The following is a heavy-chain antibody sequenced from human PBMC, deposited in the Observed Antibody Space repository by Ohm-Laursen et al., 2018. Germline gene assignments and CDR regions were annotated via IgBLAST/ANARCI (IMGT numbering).Heavy chain of an antibody. CDR3: ARAEGYSSLDFDY. D-gene: IGHD6-13*01. Sequence: TLSLTCAAYGGSFSGYYWNWIRQPPGKGLEWIGEINHSRSTKYNSSFKSRVTISVDTSKNQFSLKLSSVTAADTAVYYCARAEGYSSLDFDYWGQGTLVTVSS. CDR2: INHSRST. J-gene: IGHJ4*02. CDR1: GGSFSGYY. V-gene: IGHV4-34*01.